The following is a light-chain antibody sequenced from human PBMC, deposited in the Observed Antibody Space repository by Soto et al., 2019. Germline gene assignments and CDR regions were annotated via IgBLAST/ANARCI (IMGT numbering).Light chain of an antibody. V-gene: IGLV2-23*01. CDR1: SSDVGNYNL. CDR2: EGS. J-gene: IGLJ2*01. CDR3: CSDAGSSTLV. Sequence: QSALTQPASVSGSPGQSITISCTGTSSDVGNYNLVSWYQQHPGKAPKLMIYEGSKRPSGVSNRFSGSKSGNTASLTVSGIQAEDEADYYCCSDAGSSTLVFGGGTKVTVL.